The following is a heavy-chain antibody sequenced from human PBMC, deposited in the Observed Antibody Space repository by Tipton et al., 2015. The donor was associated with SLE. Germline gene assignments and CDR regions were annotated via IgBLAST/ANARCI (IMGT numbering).Heavy chain of an antibody. J-gene: IGHJ5*02. CDR2: IYYSGST. CDR1: GGSITSHY. Sequence: GLVKPSETLSLACSVSGGSITSHYWTWIRQPPGKGLEWIGYIYYSGSTNYNPSLKSRVTISVDTSKNQFSLKLSSVTAADTAVYYCAREVPGGWFGELPNWFDPWGQGTLVTVSS. D-gene: IGHD3-10*01. V-gene: IGHV4-59*11. CDR3: AREVPGGWFGELPNWFDP.